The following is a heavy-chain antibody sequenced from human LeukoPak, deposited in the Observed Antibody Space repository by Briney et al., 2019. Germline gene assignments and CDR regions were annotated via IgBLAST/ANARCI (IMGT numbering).Heavy chain of an antibody. V-gene: IGHV3-74*01. J-gene: IGHJ4*02. CDR1: GFTFSAYW. CDR2: INGDGSST. Sequence: GSLRLSCAASGFTFSAYWMLWVRHAPGKGLVWVSRINGDGSSTGYAESVTGRFIISRDNAKNTLHLQMNSLRDEDTAVYYCARDLELAYYDSSGYDYWGQGTLVTVSS. D-gene: IGHD3-22*01. CDR3: ARDLELAYYDSSGYDY.